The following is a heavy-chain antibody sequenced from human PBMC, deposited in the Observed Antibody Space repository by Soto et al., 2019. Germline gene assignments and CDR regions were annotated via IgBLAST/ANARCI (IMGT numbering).Heavy chain of an antibody. J-gene: IGHJ6*02. CDR2: INHSGST. CDR1: GGSFSGYY. V-gene: IGHV4-34*01. Sequence: PSETLSLTCAVYGGSFSGYYWSWIRQPPGKGLEWIGEINHSGSTNYNPSLQSRVTISLDTSKNQFSLNVSSVTAADTAVYYCARGDDGMDVWGQGTTVTVS. CDR3: ARGDDGMDV.